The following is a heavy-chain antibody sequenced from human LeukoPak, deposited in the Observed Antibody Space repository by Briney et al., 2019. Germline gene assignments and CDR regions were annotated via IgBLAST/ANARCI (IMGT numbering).Heavy chain of an antibody. Sequence: GGSLRLSCAASGFTFDDYTMHWVRQAPGKGLEWVSLITWDAGSMYYADSVKGRFTISRDNSKNSLYLQMNSLRAEDTALYYCAKGTSSWHEFDYWGQGTLVTVSS. CDR1: GFTFDDYT. V-gene: IGHV3-43D*03. CDR3: AKGTSSWHEFDY. J-gene: IGHJ4*02. CDR2: ITWDAGSM. D-gene: IGHD6-13*01.